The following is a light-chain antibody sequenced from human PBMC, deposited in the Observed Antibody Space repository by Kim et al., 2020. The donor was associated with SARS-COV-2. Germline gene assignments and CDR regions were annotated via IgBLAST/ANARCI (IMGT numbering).Light chain of an antibody. CDR3: TSYIRSSTTYV. J-gene: IGLJ1*01. Sequence: QSVTISCTGTSSDVGGYNYVSWYQQHPGKAPKLMIYDVSNRPSGVSNRFSGSKSGNTASLTISGLQAEDEADYYCTSYIRSSTTYVFGTGTKVTVL. CDR2: DVS. CDR1: SSDVGGYNY. V-gene: IGLV2-14*04.